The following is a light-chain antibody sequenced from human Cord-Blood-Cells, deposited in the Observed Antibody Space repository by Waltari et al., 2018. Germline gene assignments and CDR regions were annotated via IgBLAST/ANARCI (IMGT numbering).Light chain of an antibody. CDR1: KLGDKF. J-gene: IGLJ3*02. CDR3: QAWDSSTAV. Sequence: SYELTQPPSVSVSPGQTASITCSGDKLGDKFACWYQQKPGQSPVLVIYQDSRRPPAIPERFSGSNSGNTATLTISGTQAMDEADYYCQAWDSSTAVFGGGTKLTVL. CDR2: QDS. V-gene: IGLV3-1*01.